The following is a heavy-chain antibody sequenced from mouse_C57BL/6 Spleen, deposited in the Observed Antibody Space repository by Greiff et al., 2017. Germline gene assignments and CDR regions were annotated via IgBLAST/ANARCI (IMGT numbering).Heavy chain of an antibody. J-gene: IGHJ1*03. CDR3: ARDDGYPYWYFDV. D-gene: IGHD2-3*01. Sequence: QVHVKQPGTELVKPGASVKLSCKASGYTFTSYWMHWVKQRPGQGLEWIGNINPSNGGTNYNEKFKSKATLTVDKSSSTAYMQLSSLTSEDSAVYYCARDDGYPYWYFDVWGTGTTVTVSS. CDR1: GYTFTSYW. V-gene: IGHV1-53*01. CDR2: INPSNGGT.